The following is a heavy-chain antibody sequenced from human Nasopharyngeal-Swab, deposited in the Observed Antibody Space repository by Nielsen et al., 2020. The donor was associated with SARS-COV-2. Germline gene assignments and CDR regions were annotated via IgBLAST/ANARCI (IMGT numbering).Heavy chain of an antibody. V-gene: IGHV6-1*01. Sequence: SETLSLTCAISGESVSSNSAAWNWIRQSPSRGLEWLGRTFYRSKWYNDYAVSVKSRITINPDTSKNQFSLQLNSVTPEDTAVYYCARGPLGEFPGGMDVWGQGTTVTVSS. CDR2: TFYRSKWYN. CDR3: ARGPLGEFPGGMDV. CDR1: GESVSSNSAA. J-gene: IGHJ6*02. D-gene: IGHD3-16*01.